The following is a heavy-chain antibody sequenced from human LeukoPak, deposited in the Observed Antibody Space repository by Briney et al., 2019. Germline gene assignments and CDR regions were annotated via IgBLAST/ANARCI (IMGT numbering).Heavy chain of an antibody. Sequence: PGGSLRLSCAASGFTFSSYSMNWVRQAPGKGLEWVSSISSSSSYIYYADSVKGRFTISRDNAKNSLYLQMNSLRAEDTAVYYCARATDIVVVPAAGDTRPLYYYGMDVWGQGTTVTVSS. J-gene: IGHJ6*02. D-gene: IGHD2-2*01. CDR3: ARATDIVVVPAAGDTRPLYYYGMDV. CDR2: ISSSSSYI. V-gene: IGHV3-21*01. CDR1: GFTFSSYS.